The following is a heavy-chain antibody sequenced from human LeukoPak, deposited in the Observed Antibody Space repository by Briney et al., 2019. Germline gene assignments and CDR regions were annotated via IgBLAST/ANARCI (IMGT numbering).Heavy chain of an antibody. Sequence: ASVKVSCKASGYTFIDSFMHWVRQAPGQGPEWMGWINPISGDTNYAQKFQGRLTLTRDTSISTVYMELTRLRFDDTAMYYCARDLAWGSGYDLDYWGLGTLVIVSS. CDR1: GYTFIDSF. CDR3: ARDLAWGSGYDLDY. J-gene: IGHJ4*01. CDR2: INPISGDT. V-gene: IGHV1-2*02. D-gene: IGHD5-12*01.